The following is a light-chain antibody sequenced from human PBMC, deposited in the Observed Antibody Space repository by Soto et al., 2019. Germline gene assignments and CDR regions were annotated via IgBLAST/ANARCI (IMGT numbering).Light chain of an antibody. V-gene: IGLV2-23*01. CDR2: EGH. Sequence: QSVLAQPASVSGSPGQSITISCTGASGYVGTYSLVSWYQQHPGKAPKVVIYEGHKRPSGVPDRFSGSTSVNTASLTISGLQTDDEADYSCCLYVGATTYVFGTGTKLTVL. J-gene: IGLJ1*01. CDR3: CLYVGATTYV. CDR1: SGYVGTYSL.